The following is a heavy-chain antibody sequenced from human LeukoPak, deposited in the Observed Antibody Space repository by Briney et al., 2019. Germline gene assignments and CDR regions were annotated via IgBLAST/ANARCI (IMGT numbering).Heavy chain of an antibody. CDR2: ISGSGGST. J-gene: IGHJ4*02. CDR3: ARTYYYESSGYPPDY. D-gene: IGHD3-22*01. Sequence: GGSLRLSCAASGFTFSIYAMSWVRQAPGKGLEWVSTISGSGGSTFYADSVKGRFTISRDNSKNTLYLQMNSLRAEDTAVYYCARTYYYESSGYPPDYWGQGTLVTVSS. CDR1: GFTFSIYA. V-gene: IGHV3-23*01.